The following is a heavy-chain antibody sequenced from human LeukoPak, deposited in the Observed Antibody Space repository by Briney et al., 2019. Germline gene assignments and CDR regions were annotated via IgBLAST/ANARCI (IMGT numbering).Heavy chain of an antibody. CDR2: IWYDGSNK. V-gene: IGHV3-33*06. D-gene: IGHD6-13*01. CDR3: AKGYNSSLSWFDP. Sequence: PGRSLRLSCAASGFTFSSYGMHWVHQAPGKGLEWVAVIWYDGSNKYYADSVKGRFTISRDNSKNTLYLQMNSLRAEDTAVYYCAKGYNSSLSWFDPWGQGTLVTVSS. CDR1: GFTFSSYG. J-gene: IGHJ5*02.